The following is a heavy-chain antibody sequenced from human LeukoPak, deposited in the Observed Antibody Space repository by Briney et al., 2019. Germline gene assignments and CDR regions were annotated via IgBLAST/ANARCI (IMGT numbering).Heavy chain of an antibody. V-gene: IGHV4-39*07. D-gene: IGHD6-19*01. CDR2: IYYSGST. CDR3: ARGSSGWYTEYNWFDP. CDR1: GGSISSSSYY. Sequence: SETLSLTCTVSGGSISSSSYYWGWIRQPPGKGLEWIGSIYYSGSTYYNPSLKSRVTISVDMSKNQFSLKLSSVTAADTAVYYCARGSSGWYTEYNWFDPWGQGTLVTVSS. J-gene: IGHJ5*02.